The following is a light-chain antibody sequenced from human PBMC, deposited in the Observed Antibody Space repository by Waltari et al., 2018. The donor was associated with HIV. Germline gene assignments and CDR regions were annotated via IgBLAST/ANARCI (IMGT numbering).Light chain of an antibody. CDR1: SSNIGSNT. Sequence: QSVLTQPPSASGAPGQWVTISCSGSSSNIGSNTVTWYHNLPGTAPKLLIYSTNQRPSGVPDRFSGSKSGTSASLSITGLQSEVEADYYCSAWDDSLNGVVFGGGTKVTVL. CDR3: SAWDDSLNGVV. V-gene: IGLV1-44*01. J-gene: IGLJ2*01. CDR2: STN.